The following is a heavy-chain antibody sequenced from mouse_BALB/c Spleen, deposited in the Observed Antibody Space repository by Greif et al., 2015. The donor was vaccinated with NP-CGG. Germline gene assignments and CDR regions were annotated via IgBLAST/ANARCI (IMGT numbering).Heavy chain of an antibody. V-gene: IGHV5-6-5*01. CDR2: ISSGGST. J-gene: IGHJ4*01. CDR1: GFTFSSYA. D-gene: IGHD2-4*01. Sequence: EVKLMESGGGLVKPGGSLKLSCAASGFTFSSYAMSWVRQTPEKRLEWVASISSGGSTYYPDSVKGRFTISRDNARNILCLQMSSLRSEDTAMYYCARGVYYDYDDPSYAMDYWGQGTSVTVSS. CDR3: ARGVYYDYDDPSYAMDY.